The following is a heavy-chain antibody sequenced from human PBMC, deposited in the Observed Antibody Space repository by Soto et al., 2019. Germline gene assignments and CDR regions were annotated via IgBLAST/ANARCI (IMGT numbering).Heavy chain of an antibody. D-gene: IGHD3-10*01. J-gene: IGHJ4*02. CDR1: GYTFIDYY. CDR2: SNPDGGGT. V-gene: IGHV1-2*02. Sequence: QVHLVQSGAEVKKPGASVMVSCKASGYTFIDYYIHWIRQAPGQGLEWMGWSNPDGGGTISAQKFQGRVTLTRDTSINTGYMEVSRLTSDDTAVYYCARAKSRRSGSAKVQFDFWGQGTLVIVSS. CDR3: ARAKSRRSGSAKVQFDF.